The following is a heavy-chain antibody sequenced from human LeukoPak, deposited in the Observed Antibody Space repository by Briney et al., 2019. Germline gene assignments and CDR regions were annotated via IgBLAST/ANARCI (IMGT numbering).Heavy chain of an antibody. CDR2: IYPGDSDT. CDR1: GYSFTSYW. J-gene: IGHJ4*02. D-gene: IGHD3-22*01. Sequence: GESLKIYCKGSGYSFTSYWIGWVRQMPGKGLEWMGIIYPGDSDTRYSPSFQGQVTISADRSISTAYLQWSSLKASDTAMYYCARQSFGVYYYDSSGYYKPLEYWGQGTMVTVSS. V-gene: IGHV5-51*01. CDR3: ARQSFGVYYYDSSGYYKPLEY.